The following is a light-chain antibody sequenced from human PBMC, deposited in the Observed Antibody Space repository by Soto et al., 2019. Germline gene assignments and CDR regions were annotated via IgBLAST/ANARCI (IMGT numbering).Light chain of an antibody. CDR1: QSVTVNS. Sequence: ILFTLSPSSLSLSPGEGVTLSCRASQSVTVNSLAWYQQKPGQAPRLLIYAASTRAAAVPDRFTGSGSGTDFALTISRLEPEDFGVYYCQQYGDSPLTSGPGTKVDIK. CDR3: QQYGDSPLT. V-gene: IGKV3-20*01. CDR2: AAS. J-gene: IGKJ3*01.